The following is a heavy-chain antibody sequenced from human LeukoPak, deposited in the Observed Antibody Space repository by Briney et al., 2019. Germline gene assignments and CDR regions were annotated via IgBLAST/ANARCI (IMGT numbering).Heavy chain of an antibody. J-gene: IGHJ5*02. CDR2: ISSNGGST. D-gene: IGHD3-9*01. CDR1: GFTFSSYA. V-gene: IGHV3-64D*06. Sequence: GGSLRLSCAASGFTFSSYAMHWVRQAPGKGLEYVSAISSNGGSTYYADSVKGRFTISRDNSKNTLYLQMSSLRAEDTAVYYCVKASDILGFDPWGQGTLVTVSS. CDR3: VKASDILGFDP.